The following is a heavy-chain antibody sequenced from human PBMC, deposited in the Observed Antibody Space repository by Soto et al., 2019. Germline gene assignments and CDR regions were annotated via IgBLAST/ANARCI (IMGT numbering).Heavy chain of an antibody. CDR1: GFTFTNAW. V-gene: IGHV3-15*01. Sequence: EVQLVESGGGLVKPGGSLRLSCAASGFTFTNAWMSWVRRAPGKGLEWVGHIKSKSHGGTTDYAAPVKGRFTISRDDSKNTLYLPMDSLKTEDTAVYYCATEECTGGGCDVRNAFYSWGQGAMVTVSS. CDR2: IKSKSHGGTT. J-gene: IGHJ3*02. CDR3: ATEECTGGGCDVRNAFYS. D-gene: IGHD2-8*02.